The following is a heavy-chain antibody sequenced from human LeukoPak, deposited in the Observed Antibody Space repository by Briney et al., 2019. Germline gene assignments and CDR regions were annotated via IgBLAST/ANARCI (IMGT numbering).Heavy chain of an antibody. CDR3: AATYYDFWSGYRYFDY. CDR1: GGSISSGGYY. D-gene: IGHD3-3*01. J-gene: IGHJ4*02. CDR2: IYYSGST. Sequence: SQTLSLTCTVSGGSISSGGYYWSWIRQHPGKGLEWIGYIYYSGSTNYNPSLKSRVTISVDTSKNQFSLKLSSVTAADTAVYYCAATYYDFWSGYRYFDYWGQGTLVTVSS. V-gene: IGHV4-31*03.